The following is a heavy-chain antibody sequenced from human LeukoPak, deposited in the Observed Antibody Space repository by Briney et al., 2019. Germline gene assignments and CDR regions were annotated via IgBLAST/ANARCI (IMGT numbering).Heavy chain of an antibody. Sequence: GASVKVSCKASGHTFTGYYMHWVRQAPGQGLEWMGWINPNSGGTNYAQKFQGRVTMTRDTSISTAYMELSRLRSDDTAVYYCARRYSSSWYAADRYYYYYMDVWGKGTTVTVSS. CDR3: ARRYSSSWYAADRYYYYYMDV. V-gene: IGHV1-2*02. J-gene: IGHJ6*03. D-gene: IGHD6-13*01. CDR1: GHTFTGYY. CDR2: INPNSGGT.